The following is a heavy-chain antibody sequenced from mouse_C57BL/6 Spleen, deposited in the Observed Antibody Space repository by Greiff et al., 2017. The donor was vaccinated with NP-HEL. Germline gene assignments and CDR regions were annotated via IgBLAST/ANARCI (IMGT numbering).Heavy chain of an antibody. J-gene: IGHJ2*01. CDR2: ISYDGSN. Sequence: EVKLQESGPGLVKPSPSLSLPCSVPGYSITSGYYWNWIRQFPGNKLEWMGYISYDGSNNYNPSLKNRISITRDTSKNQFFLKLNSVTTEDTATYYCASLPEGDYWGQGTTLTVSS. CDR1: GYSITSGYY. CDR3: ASLPEGDY. V-gene: IGHV3-6*01.